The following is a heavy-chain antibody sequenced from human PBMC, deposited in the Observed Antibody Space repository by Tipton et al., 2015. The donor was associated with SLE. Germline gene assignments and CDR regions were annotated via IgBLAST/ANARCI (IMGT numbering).Heavy chain of an antibody. CDR3: ARLQWFRRGGWFDP. CDR1: GGSISSSSYY. Sequence: TLSLTCTVSGGSISSSSYYWGWIRQPPGKGLEWIGSIYYSGRTYYNPSLKSRVTISVDTSKNQFSLKLSSVTAADTAVYYCARLQWFRRGGWFDPWGQGTLVTVSS. CDR2: IYYSGRT. D-gene: IGHD3-10*01. J-gene: IGHJ5*02. V-gene: IGHV4-39*07.